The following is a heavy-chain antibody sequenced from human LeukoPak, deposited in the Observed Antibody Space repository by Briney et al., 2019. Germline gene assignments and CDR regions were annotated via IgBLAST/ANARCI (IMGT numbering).Heavy chain of an antibody. CDR2: IYYSGST. CDR3: AREDGIAAGPDAFDI. Sequence: SETLSLTCTVSGGSISSHYWSWIRQPPGKGLEWIGYIYYSGSTNYNPSLKSRVTISVDTSKNQFSLKLSSVTAADTAVYYCAREDGIAAGPDAFDIWGQGTMVTVSS. D-gene: IGHD6-25*01. CDR1: GGSISSHY. V-gene: IGHV4-59*11. J-gene: IGHJ3*02.